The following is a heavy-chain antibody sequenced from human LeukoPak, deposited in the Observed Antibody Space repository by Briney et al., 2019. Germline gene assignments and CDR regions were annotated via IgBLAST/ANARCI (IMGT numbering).Heavy chain of an antibody. D-gene: IGHD2-2*01. CDR1: GFSLNTTGVS. Sequence: VSSPTLVNPTQTLTLTCTFSGFSLNTTGVSVGWIRQPPGKALEWLALLYWNDDKRYSPSLKSRLTITKDTSKNQVVLTMTNVDPVDTATYYCAHRLSHCSSSRCTDYYYYYYMDVWGKGTTVTVSS. CDR2: LYWNDDK. CDR3: AHRLSHCSSSRCTDYYYYYYMDV. J-gene: IGHJ6*03. V-gene: IGHV2-5*01.